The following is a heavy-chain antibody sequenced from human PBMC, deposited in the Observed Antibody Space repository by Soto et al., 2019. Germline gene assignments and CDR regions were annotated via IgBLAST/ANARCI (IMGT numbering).Heavy chain of an antibody. Sequence: QVQLQESGPGLVKPSETLSLTCTVSSGSISSYYWSWIRQPAGRGLEWIGRVYTSGSTNYSPSLKSRVTMSMDTSKNQFSLSLRSVTAADTAVYYCARGSTKGFDYWGQGTLVTVSS. J-gene: IGHJ4*02. CDR3: ARGSTKGFDY. D-gene: IGHD2-8*01. CDR2: VYTSGST. CDR1: SGSISSYY. V-gene: IGHV4-4*07.